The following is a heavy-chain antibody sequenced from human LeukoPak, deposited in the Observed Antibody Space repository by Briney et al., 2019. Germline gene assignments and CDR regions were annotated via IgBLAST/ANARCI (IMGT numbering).Heavy chain of an antibody. CDR3: AKDPDSTGGFNDY. D-gene: IGHD1-14*01. Sequence: GSLRLSCAASGFTFSSYAMGWVRQAPGKGLEWVSAISGSGGSTYYADSVKGRFTISRDNSKNTLYLQMNSLRAEDTAVYYCAKDPDSTGGFNDYWGQGALVTVSS. J-gene: IGHJ4*02. CDR1: GFTFSSYA. V-gene: IGHV3-23*01. CDR2: ISGSGGST.